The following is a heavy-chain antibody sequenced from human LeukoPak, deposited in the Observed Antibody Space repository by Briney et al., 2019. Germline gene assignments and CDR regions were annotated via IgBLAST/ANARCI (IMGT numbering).Heavy chain of an antibody. Sequence: SETLCLTCAVYGGSFSGYYWSWIRQPPGKGLEWIGEINHSGSTNYNPSLKSRVTISVDTSKNQFSLKLSSVTAADTAVYYCARGVRLGYDSSGYYFLPWGQGTLVTVSS. CDR2: INHSGST. V-gene: IGHV4-34*01. CDR3: ARGVRLGYDSSGYYFLP. CDR1: GGSFSGYY. J-gene: IGHJ5*02. D-gene: IGHD3-22*01.